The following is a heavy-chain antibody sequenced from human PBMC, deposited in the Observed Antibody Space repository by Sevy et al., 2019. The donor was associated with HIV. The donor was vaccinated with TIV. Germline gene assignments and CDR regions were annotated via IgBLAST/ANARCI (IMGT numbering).Heavy chain of an antibody. Sequence: GGSLRLSCAASTFTFSDYYMTWIRQAPGKGLEWVSHISSGGSNKYYADSVKGRFTISRDNAKNSLYLQTNSLRVEDTALYYCARVRYNYGSYYFDYWGKGTLVTVSS. V-gene: IGHV3-11*01. CDR1: TFTFSDYY. CDR2: ISSGGSNK. CDR3: ARVRYNYGSYYFDY. D-gene: IGHD5-18*01. J-gene: IGHJ4*02.